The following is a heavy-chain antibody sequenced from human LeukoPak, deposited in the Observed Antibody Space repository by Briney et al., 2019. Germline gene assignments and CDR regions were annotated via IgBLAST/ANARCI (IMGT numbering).Heavy chain of an antibody. CDR2: ISGSGGST. D-gene: IGHD2-15*01. CDR3: AKTGYCSGGSCYGWFDP. CDR1: GFTFSSYA. Sequence: GGSLRLSCAASGFTFSSYAMSWVRQAPGKGLEWVSAISGSGGSTYYADSVKGRFTISRDSSKNTLYLQMNSLRAEDTAVYYCAKTGYCSGGSCYGWFDPWGQGTLVTVSS. V-gene: IGHV3-23*01. J-gene: IGHJ5*02.